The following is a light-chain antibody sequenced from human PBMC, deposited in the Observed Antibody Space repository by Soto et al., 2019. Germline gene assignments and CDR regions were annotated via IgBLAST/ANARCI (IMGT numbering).Light chain of an antibody. Sequence: EIVMTQSPATLSVSPGERATLSCRASQSVSSNLAWYQQKPGQAPRLLIYGASTRATGIPARFSGSGSGTEFTLTISSLQSEDCAVYYCQQYNNWPPLTFGGGTKVETK. CDR2: GAS. J-gene: IGKJ4*01. CDR3: QQYNNWPPLT. CDR1: QSVSSN. V-gene: IGKV3D-15*01.